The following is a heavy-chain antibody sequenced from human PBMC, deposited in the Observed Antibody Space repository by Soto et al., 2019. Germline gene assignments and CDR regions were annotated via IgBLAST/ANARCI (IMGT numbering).Heavy chain of an antibody. J-gene: IGHJ5*02. D-gene: IGHD1-7*01. CDR2: IWYDGSNK. Sequence: QVQLVESGGGVVQPGRSLRLSCAASGFTFSSYGMHWVRQAPGKGLEWVAVIWYDGSNKYYADSVKGRFTISRDNSKNKLYLQMNSLRAEDTCVYDLARDQVNGTTRGWFGPWGQGNLGTGSS. V-gene: IGHV3-33*01. CDR1: GFTFSSYG. CDR3: ARDQVNGTTRGWFGP.